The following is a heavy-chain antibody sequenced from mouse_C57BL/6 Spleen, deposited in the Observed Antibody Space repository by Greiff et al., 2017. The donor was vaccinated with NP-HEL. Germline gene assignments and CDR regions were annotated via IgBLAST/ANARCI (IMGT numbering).Heavy chain of an antibody. J-gene: IGHJ4*01. CDR1: GYTFTSYW. D-gene: IGHD2-4*01. CDR3: ARLRRGTHAGGDY. CDR2: IDPSDSYT. V-gene: IGHV1-50*01. Sequence: QVQLQQPGAELVKPGASVKLSCKASGYTFTSYWMQWVKQRPGQGLEWIGEIDPSDSYTNYNQKFKGKATLTVDTSSSTAYMQLSSLTSEDSAVYYCARLRRGTHAGGDYWGQGTSVTVSS.